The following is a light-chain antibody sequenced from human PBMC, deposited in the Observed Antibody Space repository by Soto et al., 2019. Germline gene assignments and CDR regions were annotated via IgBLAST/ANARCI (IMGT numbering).Light chain of an antibody. J-gene: IGKJ4*01. CDR1: QGVSSN. V-gene: IGKV3-15*01. Sequence: EIVMTQSPATLSVSPGERATLSCRASQGVSSNLAWYQQKPGQAPRLLIYGASTRATGIPARFSGSESATEFPLTISSLQSEDFAVYFCQQYNTWPLTFGGGTKVEIK. CDR2: GAS. CDR3: QQYNTWPLT.